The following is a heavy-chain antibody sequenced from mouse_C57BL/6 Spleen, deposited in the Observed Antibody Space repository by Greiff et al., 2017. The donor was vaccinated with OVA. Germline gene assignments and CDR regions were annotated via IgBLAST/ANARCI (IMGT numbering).Heavy chain of an antibody. Sequence: QVQLQQPGAELVKPGASVKMSCKASGYTFTSYWITWVKQRPGQGLEWIGDIYPGSGSTNYNEKFKSKAPLTVDTSSSKAYMQLSSLTSEDSAVYYCARRPGSSYFDYWGQGTTLTVSS. CDR1: GYTFTSYW. D-gene: IGHD1-1*01. J-gene: IGHJ2*01. CDR3: ARRPGSSYFDY. CDR2: IYPGSGST. V-gene: IGHV1-55*01.